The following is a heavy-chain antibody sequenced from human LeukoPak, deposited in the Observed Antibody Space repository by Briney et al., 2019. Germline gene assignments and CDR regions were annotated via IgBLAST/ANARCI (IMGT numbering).Heavy chain of an antibody. CDR2: INHSGST. J-gene: IGHJ4*02. CDR1: GGSFSGYY. Sequence: SETLSLTCAVYGGSFSGYYWSWIRQPPGKGLEWIGEINHSGSTNYNPSLKSRVTISVDTSKNQFSLKLSSVTAADTAVYYCAGRRGYCSGGSCYNFDYWGQGTLVTVSS. CDR3: AGRRGYCSGGSCYNFDY. V-gene: IGHV4-34*01. D-gene: IGHD2-15*01.